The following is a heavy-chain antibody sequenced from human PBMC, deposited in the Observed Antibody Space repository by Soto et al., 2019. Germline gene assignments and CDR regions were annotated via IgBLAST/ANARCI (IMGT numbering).Heavy chain of an antibody. Sequence: GASVKVSCKASGYTFTSYGISWVRQAPGQGLEWMGWISAYNGNTNYAQKLQGRVTMTTDTSTSTAYMELRSLRSDDTAVYYCARDNRDPYSSSWYGLIALYGMDVWGQGTTVTVSS. J-gene: IGHJ6*02. D-gene: IGHD6-13*01. CDR2: ISAYNGNT. V-gene: IGHV1-18*01. CDR1: GYTFTSYG. CDR3: ARDNRDPYSSSWYGLIALYGMDV.